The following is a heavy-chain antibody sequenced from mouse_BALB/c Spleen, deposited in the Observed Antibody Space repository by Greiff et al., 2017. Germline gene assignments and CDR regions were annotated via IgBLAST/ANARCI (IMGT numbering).Heavy chain of an antibody. J-gene: IGHJ4*01. V-gene: IGHV4-1*02. CDR2: INPDSSTI. D-gene: IGHD1-1*01. CDR1: GFDFSRYW. Sequence: DVQLQESGGGLVQPGRSLKLSCAASGFDFSRYWMSWVRQAPGKGLEWIGEINPDSSTINYTPSLKDKFIISRDNAKNTLYLQMSKVRSEDTALYYCERLGYYGAMEYWGQGTSVTVSS. CDR3: ERLGYYGAMEY.